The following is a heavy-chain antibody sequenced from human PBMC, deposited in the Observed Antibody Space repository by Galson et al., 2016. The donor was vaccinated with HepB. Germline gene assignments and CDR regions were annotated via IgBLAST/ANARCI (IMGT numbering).Heavy chain of an antibody. V-gene: IGHV3-33*05. CDR1: GFTFSSYG. CDR3: ARDKNDRFDY. J-gene: IGHJ4*02. D-gene: IGHD1-1*01. Sequence: SLRLSCAASGFTFSSYGIHWVRQAPGKGLEWVTFISYDGRNKYYADSVKGRFTISRDNPKNTVHLQMNSLRVEDTAVYYCARDKNDRFDYWGQGTLVTVSS. CDR2: ISYDGRNK.